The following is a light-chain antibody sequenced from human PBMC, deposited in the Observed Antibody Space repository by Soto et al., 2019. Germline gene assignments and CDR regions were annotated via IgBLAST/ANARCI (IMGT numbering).Light chain of an antibody. CDR1: QSISSW. CDR2: RAS. J-gene: IGKJ3*01. CDR3: QQYNSYFFT. V-gene: IGKV1-5*03. Sequence: DIQMTQSPSTLSESVGDRVNITCRASQSISSWLAWYQQKPGKAPKLLIYRASSLQPGVPSRFSGSGSGTEFTLTISSLQTDEFATYYCQQYNSYFFTFGPGTKVDVK.